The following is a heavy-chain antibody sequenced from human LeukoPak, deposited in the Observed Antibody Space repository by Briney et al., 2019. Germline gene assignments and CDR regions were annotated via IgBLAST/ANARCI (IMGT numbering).Heavy chain of an antibody. V-gene: IGHV1-2*02. Sequence: ASVKVSCKASGYTFTGYYMHWVRQAPGQGLEWMGWINPNSGGTNYAQTFQGRVTMTRDTSISTAYMELSRLRSDDTAVYYCARDGYGDYAGRYYWGQGTLVTVSS. D-gene: IGHD4-17*01. J-gene: IGHJ4*02. CDR3: ARDGYGDYAGRYY. CDR1: GYTFTGYY. CDR2: INPNSGGT.